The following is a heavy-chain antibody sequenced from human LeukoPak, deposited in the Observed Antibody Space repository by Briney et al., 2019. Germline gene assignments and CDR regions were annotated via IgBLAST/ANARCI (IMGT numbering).Heavy chain of an antibody. D-gene: IGHD6-13*01. J-gene: IGHJ4*02. V-gene: IGHV4-39*07. Sequence: SETLSLTCTVSGGSISSSSYYWGWIRQPPGKGLEWIGSIYYSGSTYYNPSLKSRATISVDTSKNQFSLKLSSVTAADTAVYYCAREEIAAAAFDYWGQGTLVTVSS. CDR3: AREEIAAAAFDY. CDR1: GGSISSSSYY. CDR2: IYYSGST.